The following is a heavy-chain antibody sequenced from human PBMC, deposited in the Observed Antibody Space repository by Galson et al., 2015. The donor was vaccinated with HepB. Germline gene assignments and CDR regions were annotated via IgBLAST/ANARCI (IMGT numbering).Heavy chain of an antibody. Sequence: SLRLSCAASGFTVSSNYMSWVRQTPGKGLEWVSVIYSGGSTYYADSVKGRFTISRHNSQNTLSLQMNSLRAEDTAVYYCARARRLFGEPIRWGQGTTVTVSS. V-gene: IGHV3-53*04. D-gene: IGHD3-10*02. CDR3: ARARRLFGEPIR. CDR1: GFTVSSNY. CDR2: IYSGGST. J-gene: IGHJ6*02.